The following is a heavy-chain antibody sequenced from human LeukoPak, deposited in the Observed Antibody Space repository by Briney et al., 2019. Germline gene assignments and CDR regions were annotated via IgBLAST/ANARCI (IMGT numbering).Heavy chain of an antibody. V-gene: IGHV3-7*01. D-gene: IGHD6-19*01. CDR3: ARVYGGSGWSSRLDY. J-gene: IGHJ4*02. Sequence: SGGSLRLSCAASGLTFSSYWMSWVRQAPGKGLGWVANIKQDGSEKYYVDSVKGRFTISRDNAKNSLYLQMNSPRAEDTAVYYCARVYGGSGWSSRLDYWGQGTLVTVSS. CDR1: GLTFSSYW. CDR2: IKQDGSEK.